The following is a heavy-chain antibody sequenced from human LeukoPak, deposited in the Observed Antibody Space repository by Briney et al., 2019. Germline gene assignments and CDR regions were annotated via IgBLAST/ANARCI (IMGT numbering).Heavy chain of an antibody. Sequence: SETLSLTCTVSGGSISSYYWSWIRQPAGKGLEWIGYFYDSGNTDYNPSLKSRVTISVDTSKNQFSLKLSSVTAADTAVYYCARQDYGDFNVQPNWYFDLWGRGTLVTVSS. CDR3: ARQDYGDFNVQPNWYFDL. D-gene: IGHD4-17*01. V-gene: IGHV4-59*08. CDR1: GGSISSYY. J-gene: IGHJ2*01. CDR2: FYDSGNT.